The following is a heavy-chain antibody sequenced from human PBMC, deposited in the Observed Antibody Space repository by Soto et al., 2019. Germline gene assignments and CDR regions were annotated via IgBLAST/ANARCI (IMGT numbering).Heavy chain of an antibody. CDR3: AKVNLSGAMVTHYYYGMDV. V-gene: IGHV3-23*01. D-gene: IGHD5-18*01. Sequence: GGSLRLSCAASGFTFSSYAMSWVRQAPGKGLEWVSAISGSGGSTYYADSVKGRFTISRDNSKNTLYLQMNSLRAEDTAVYYCAKVNLSGAMVTHYYYGMDVWGQGTTVTVSS. CDR2: ISGSGGST. CDR1: GFTFSSYA. J-gene: IGHJ6*02.